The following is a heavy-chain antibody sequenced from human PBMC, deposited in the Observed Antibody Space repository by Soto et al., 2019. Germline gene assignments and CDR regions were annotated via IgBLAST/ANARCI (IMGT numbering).Heavy chain of an antibody. Sequence: GGSLRLSCAASGFTFSSYSMNWVRQAPGKGLEWVSSISSSSSYIYYADSVKGRFTISRDNAKNSLYLQMNSLRAEDTAVYYCARDDKRFLEWSLGYYYYGMDVWGQGTTVTVSS. CDR3: ARDDKRFLEWSLGYYYYGMDV. V-gene: IGHV3-21*01. D-gene: IGHD3-3*01. CDR1: GFTFSSYS. J-gene: IGHJ6*02. CDR2: ISSSSSYI.